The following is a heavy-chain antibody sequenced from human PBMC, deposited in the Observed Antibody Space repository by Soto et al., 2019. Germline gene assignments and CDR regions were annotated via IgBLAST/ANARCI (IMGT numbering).Heavy chain of an antibody. CDR1: GFTFSAYG. CDR3: AKNDDSFDY. V-gene: IGHV3-30*18. D-gene: IGHD2-21*02. J-gene: IGHJ4*02. Sequence: QVRLVQSGGGVVQPGTSLKLSCVASGFTFSAYGMHWVRQAAGKGPEWVAVIASDGTEKYYAESVKGRFTISRDNSSDTLSLEMNSLRPEDTALYYCAKNDDSFDYWGQGTLVTVSS. CDR2: IASDGTEK.